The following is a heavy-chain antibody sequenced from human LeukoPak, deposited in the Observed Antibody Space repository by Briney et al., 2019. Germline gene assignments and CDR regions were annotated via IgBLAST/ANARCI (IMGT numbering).Heavy chain of an antibody. CDR1: GGTLSRNY. Sequence: PSETLSLTCTVSGGTLSRNYWSWIRQPPGKALESIAYIDYSESTNYNPSLKSRLTISVDASKNQFSLKLGSVTAADTAVYYCARDRRRELLHAFDIWGQGTMVTVSS. D-gene: IGHD1-26*01. J-gene: IGHJ3*02. CDR3: ARDRRRELLHAFDI. V-gene: IGHV4-59*13. CDR2: IDYSEST.